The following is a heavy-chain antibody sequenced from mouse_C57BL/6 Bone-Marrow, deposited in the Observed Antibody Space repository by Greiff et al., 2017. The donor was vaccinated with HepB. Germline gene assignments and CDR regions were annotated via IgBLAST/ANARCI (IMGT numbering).Heavy chain of an antibody. CDR1: GYTFTSYW. V-gene: IGHV1-53*01. CDR2: INPSNGGT. Sequence: VKLQQPGTELVKPGASVKLSCKASGYTFTSYWMHWVKQRPGQGLEWIGNINPSNGGTNYNEKFKSKATLTVDKSSSTAYMQLSSLTSEDSAVYYCARWYYGSSYWYFDVWGTGTTVTVSS. D-gene: IGHD1-1*01. J-gene: IGHJ1*03. CDR3: ARWYYGSSYWYFDV.